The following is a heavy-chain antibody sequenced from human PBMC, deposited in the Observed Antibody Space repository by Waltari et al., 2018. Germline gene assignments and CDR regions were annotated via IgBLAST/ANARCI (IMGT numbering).Heavy chain of an antibody. D-gene: IGHD2-15*01. CDR3: ARRSPYSGFDY. CDR1: GFPFRAYG. V-gene: IGHV3-21*02. J-gene: IGHJ4*02. CDR2: ISSSGRYK. Sequence: EVQLVESGGGLVKPGGSLRLCCGASGFPFRAYGINWVRQSAGKGLQWVSSISSSGRYKYYAESVKGRFTISRDNAENSVYLQMDSLRAEDTAVYFCARRSPYSGFDYWGQGTLVTVSS.